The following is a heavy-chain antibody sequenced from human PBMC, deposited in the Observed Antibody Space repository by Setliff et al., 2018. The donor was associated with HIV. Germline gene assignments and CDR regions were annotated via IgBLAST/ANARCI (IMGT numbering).Heavy chain of an antibody. D-gene: IGHD3-9*01. J-gene: IGHJ4*02. CDR2: IISIFDKA. CDR3: ARSGYFDSSAEF. CDR1: GGSFNTYA. V-gene: IGHV1-69*05. Sequence: GASVKVSCKSSGGSFNTYAINWVRQAPGQGLEWMGGIISIFDKANYAQKFQGRVTMTIDTSTSTAYMELRSLRSNDTAVYYCARSGYFDSSAEFWGQGTLVTVSS.